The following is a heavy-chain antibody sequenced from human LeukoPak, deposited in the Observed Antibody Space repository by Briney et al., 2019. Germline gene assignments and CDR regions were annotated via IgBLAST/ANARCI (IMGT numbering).Heavy chain of an antibody. CDR3: VHGRYGGNLAY. CDR1: GFSLTTSGVG. V-gene: IGHV2-5*02. Sequence: SGPTLVKPTQTLTLTCTFSGFSLTTSGVGVGWIRQPPGKALEWLAFIYWDDDKRYRPSLKSRLTISEDTSKNQVVLTMTDMDLVDTATYYCVHGRYGGNLAYWGQGTRVTVSS. D-gene: IGHD5-12*01. J-gene: IGHJ4*02. CDR2: IYWDDDK.